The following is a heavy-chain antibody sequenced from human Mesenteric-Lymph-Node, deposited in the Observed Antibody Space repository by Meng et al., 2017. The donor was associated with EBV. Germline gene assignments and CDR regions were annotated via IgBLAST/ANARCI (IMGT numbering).Heavy chain of an antibody. D-gene: IGHD2-15*01. CDR3: TKVACRGGNCEVGRLDP. Sequence: VQRQEAGPGRVKPPGTLSLTCTVSGGSLSPYYWSWIRQSPGKGLEWIGYIYYRGDTNYNPSLESRVTISIDTSKNQFSLQLTSLTAADTAVYYCTKVACRGGNCEVGRLDPWGQGTLVTVSS. V-gene: IGHV4-59*01. CDR2: IYYRGDT. J-gene: IGHJ5*02. CDR1: GGSLSPYY.